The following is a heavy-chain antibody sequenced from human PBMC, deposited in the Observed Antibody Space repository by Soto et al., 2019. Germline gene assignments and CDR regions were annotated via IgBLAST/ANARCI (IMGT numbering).Heavy chain of an antibody. CDR2: FSSSSSYI. CDR3: ARDAHYYDSSGYDY. V-gene: IGHV3-21*01. CDR1: GFTFSSYS. D-gene: IGHD3-22*01. Sequence: GGSLRLSCAASGFTFSSYSINWVRQAPGKGMEWVSSFSSSSSYIYYADSVKGRFTISRDNAKNSLYLQMNSLRAEDTAVYYCARDAHYYDSSGYDYWGQGTLVTVSS. J-gene: IGHJ4*02.